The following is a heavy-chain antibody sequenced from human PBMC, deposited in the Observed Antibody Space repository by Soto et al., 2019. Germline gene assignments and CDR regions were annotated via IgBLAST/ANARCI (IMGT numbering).Heavy chain of an antibody. CDR2: ISTHNGNT. J-gene: IGHJ3*01. Sequence: ASVKVSCKASVFTSSGISWVRRAPGQRLEWMGWISTHNGNTIYAQKFQGGVIMTMDTSTTTVYMELRSLRPDDTAVYLCAREGILGLFDAYDLWGQGTMVTVSS. V-gene: IGHV1-18*04. CDR3: AREGILGLFDAYDL. D-gene: IGHD3-3*01. CDR1: VFTSSG.